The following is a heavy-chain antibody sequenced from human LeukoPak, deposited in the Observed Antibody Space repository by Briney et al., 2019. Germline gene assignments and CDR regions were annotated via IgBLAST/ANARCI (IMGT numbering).Heavy chain of an antibody. CDR1: GFTFGDYA. Sequence: GGSLRLSCTASGFTFGDYAMSWVRQAPGKGPDWVSAISGSGGSTYYADSVKGRFTISRDKSKNTLYLQMNSLRAEDTAVYYCAKKGYYDSGSEFAFDYWGQGTLVTVSS. CDR3: AKKGYYDSGSEFAFDY. CDR2: ISGSGGST. D-gene: IGHD3-10*01. V-gene: IGHV3-23*01. J-gene: IGHJ4*02.